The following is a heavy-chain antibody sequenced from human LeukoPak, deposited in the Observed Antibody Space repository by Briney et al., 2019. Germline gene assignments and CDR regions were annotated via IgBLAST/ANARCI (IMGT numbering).Heavy chain of an antibody. V-gene: IGHV3-53*01. CDR3: ARGNDYAFNWFDP. CDR1: GFTVSSNY. D-gene: IGHD4-17*01. CDR2: IYSGGST. J-gene: IGHJ5*02. Sequence: GGSLRLSCAASGFTVSSNYMSWFRQAPGKGLEWVSVIYSGGSTYYADSVKGRFTISRDNSKNTLYLQMNSLRAEDTAVYYCARGNDYAFNWFDPWGQGTLVTVSS.